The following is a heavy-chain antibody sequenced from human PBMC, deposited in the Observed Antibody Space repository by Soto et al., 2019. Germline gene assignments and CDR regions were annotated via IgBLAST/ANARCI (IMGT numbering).Heavy chain of an antibody. CDR2: ISGNGGTT. CDR3: AKDRGGFTNGWEFFDS. Sequence: EVVLLESGGGLVQPGGSLRLSCEVSGFAFSFYSMSWVRQAPGKGLEWVASISGNGGTTYYAASGKGRFTFSRDNSKSTLYLQMNNLRGEDTAVYYCAKDRGGFTNGWEFFDSWGHGTLVTVSS. J-gene: IGHJ4*01. V-gene: IGHV3-23*01. CDR1: GFAFSFYS. D-gene: IGHD3-10*01.